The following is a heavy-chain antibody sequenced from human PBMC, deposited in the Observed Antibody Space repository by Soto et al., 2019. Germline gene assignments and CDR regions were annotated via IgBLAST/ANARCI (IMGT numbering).Heavy chain of an antibody. D-gene: IGHD3-22*01. V-gene: IGHV4-31*03. J-gene: IGHJ4*02. CDR3: AAYYSSSGGIDY. CDR2: IYYSGST. CDR1: GGSISSGGYY. Sequence: SETLSLTCTVSGGSISSGGYYWSWIRQHPGKGLEWIGYIYYSGSTYYNPSLKSRVTISVDTSKNQFPLKLSSVTAADTAVYYCAAYYSSSGGIDYWGQGTLVTVSS.